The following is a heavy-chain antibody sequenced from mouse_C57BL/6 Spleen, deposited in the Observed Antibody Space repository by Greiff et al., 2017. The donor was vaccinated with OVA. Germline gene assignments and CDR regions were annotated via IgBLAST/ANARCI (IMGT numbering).Heavy chain of an antibody. CDR3: ARPTTVVDAWFAY. CDR1: GYTFTSYW. D-gene: IGHD1-1*01. CDR2: IDPSDSYT. Sequence: VQLQQPGAELVKPGASVKLSCKASGYTFTSYWMQWVKQRPGQGLEWIGEIDPSDSYTNYNQKFKGKATLTVDTSSSTAYMQLSSLTSEDSAVYYGARPTTVVDAWFAYWGQGTLVTVSA. J-gene: IGHJ3*01. V-gene: IGHV1-50*01.